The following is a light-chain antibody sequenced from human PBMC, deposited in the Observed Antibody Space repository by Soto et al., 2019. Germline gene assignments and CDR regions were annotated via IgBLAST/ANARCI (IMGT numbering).Light chain of an antibody. CDR3: QHRSNWPLT. CDR1: QSVSSY. Sequence: EIVLTQSPATLSLSPGERATLSCRASQSVSSYLAWYQQKPGQAPRLRIYDASNRATGIPARFSGSGSGTDFTLTISSLEPEDFAVYYGQHRSNWPLTFGGGTKVEIK. V-gene: IGKV3-11*01. J-gene: IGKJ4*01. CDR2: DAS.